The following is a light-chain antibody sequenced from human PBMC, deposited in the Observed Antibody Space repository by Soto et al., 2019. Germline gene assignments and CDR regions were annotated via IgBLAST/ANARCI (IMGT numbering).Light chain of an antibody. CDR1: QSISSW. V-gene: IGKV1-5*01. Sequence: DIQMTQSPSTLSASVGDRVTITCRASQSISSWLAWYQQKPGKAPKLLIYDASSLESGVPSRFSGSGSGTEFTLTISSLQPDDFATYYCQQYNSYHLFTFGPGTKVDIK. CDR3: QQYNSYHLFT. CDR2: DAS. J-gene: IGKJ3*01.